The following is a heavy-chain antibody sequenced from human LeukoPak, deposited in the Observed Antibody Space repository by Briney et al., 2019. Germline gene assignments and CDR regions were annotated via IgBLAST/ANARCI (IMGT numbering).Heavy chain of an antibody. J-gene: IGHJ4*02. CDR1: GFTVSSNY. CDR3: ARGEMATTYFDY. Sequence: GGSLRLSCAASGFTVSSNYMSWVRQAPGKGLEWVSVIYSGGSTYYADSVKGRFTISRDSSKNTLYLQMNSLRAEDTAVYYCARGEMATTYFDYWGREPWSPSPQ. D-gene: IGHD5-24*01. CDR2: IYSGGST. V-gene: IGHV3-53*01.